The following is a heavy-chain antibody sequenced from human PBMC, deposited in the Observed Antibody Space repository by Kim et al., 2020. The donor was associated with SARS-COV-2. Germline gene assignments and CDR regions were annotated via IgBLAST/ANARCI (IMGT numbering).Heavy chain of an antibody. J-gene: IGHJ6*02. V-gene: IGHV1-18*01. CDR2: ISAYNGNT. CDR3: ARDAGYGEHYYGVDV. Sequence: ASVKVSCKASGYTFTSYGISWLRQAPGQGLQWMGWISAYNGNTNYGQKLQGRLTMTTDTSTSTAYMELRSLRSDDTAVYYCARDAGYGEHYYGVDVWGQGTTVTVSS. D-gene: IGHD3-10*01. CDR1: GYTFTSYG.